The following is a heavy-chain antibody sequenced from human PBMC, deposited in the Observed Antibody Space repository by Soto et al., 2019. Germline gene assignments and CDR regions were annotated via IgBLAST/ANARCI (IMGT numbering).Heavy chain of an antibody. Sequence: QVQLVESGGGVVQPGRSLRLSCAASGFTFSSYGMHWVRQAPGKGLEWVAVISYDGSNKYYADSVKGRFTISRDNSKNPLYLQMNSLRAEDTAVYYCAKDSSSSYFDYWGQGTLVTVSS. CDR1: GFTFSSYG. CDR2: ISYDGSNK. D-gene: IGHD6-6*01. J-gene: IGHJ4*02. V-gene: IGHV3-30*18. CDR3: AKDSSSSYFDY.